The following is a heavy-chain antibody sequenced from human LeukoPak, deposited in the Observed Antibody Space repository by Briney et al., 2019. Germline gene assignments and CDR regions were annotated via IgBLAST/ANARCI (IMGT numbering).Heavy chain of an antibody. CDR3: AMRDRGYGLDI. CDR2: INGGGDIM. D-gene: IGHD3-10*01. J-gene: IGHJ3*02. V-gene: IGHV3-23*01. Sequence: GGSLRLSCAASGFSLRAYDLIWVRQAPGKGLDWVSIINGGGDIMMYEDSVKGRFTISRDNSKNTFYLQMNSLRVEDTTVYYCAMRDRGYGLDIWGQGTMVTVSS. CDR1: GFSLRAYD.